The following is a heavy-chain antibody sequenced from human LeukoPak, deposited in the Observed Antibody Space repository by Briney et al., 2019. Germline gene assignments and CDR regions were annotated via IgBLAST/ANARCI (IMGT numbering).Heavy chain of an antibody. V-gene: IGHV1-2*02. D-gene: IGHD5-12*01. Sequence: ASVKVSCKASGYTFTGYYMHWVRQAPGQGLEWMGWINPDNGGTNYAQKFQGRVTMTRDMSISTAYMELSRLRSDDTAVYYCARDPSNSGYDYLYYLDYRGQGTLVTVSS. CDR1: GYTFTGYY. CDR2: INPDNGGT. CDR3: ARDPSNSGYDYLYYLDY. J-gene: IGHJ4*02.